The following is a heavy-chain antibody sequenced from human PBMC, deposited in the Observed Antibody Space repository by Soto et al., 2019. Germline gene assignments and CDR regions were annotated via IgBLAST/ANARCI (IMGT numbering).Heavy chain of an antibody. CDR1: GGSISSSSYY. J-gene: IGHJ4*02. CDR3: ARRNDYIWGSYPLIAFDY. CDR2: IYYSGST. V-gene: IGHV4-39*01. Sequence: QLQLQESGPGLVKPSETLSLTCTVSGGSISSSSYYWGWIRQPPGKGLEWIGSIYYSGSTYYNPSLKSRVTISVDTSKNQFSLKLSSVTAADTAVYYCARRNDYIWGSYPLIAFDYWGQGTLVTVSS. D-gene: IGHD3-16*02.